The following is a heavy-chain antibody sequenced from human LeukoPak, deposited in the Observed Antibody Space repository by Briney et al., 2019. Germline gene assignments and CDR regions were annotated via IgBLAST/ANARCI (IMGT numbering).Heavy chain of an antibody. CDR1: GFTFSSCA. D-gene: IGHD3-9*01. J-gene: IGHJ4*02. CDR3: ARDGPYDILTGYYPDY. Sequence: GRSLRLSCAASGFTFSSCAMHWVRQAPGKGLEWVAVISYDGSNKYYADSVKGRFTISRDNSKNTLYLQMNSLRAEDTAVYYCARDGPYDILTGYYPDYWGQGTLVTVSS. CDR2: ISYDGSNK. V-gene: IGHV3-30*01.